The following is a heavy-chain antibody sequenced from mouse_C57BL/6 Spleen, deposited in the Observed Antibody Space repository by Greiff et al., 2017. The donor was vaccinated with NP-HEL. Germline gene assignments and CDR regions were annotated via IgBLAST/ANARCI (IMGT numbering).Heavy chain of an antibody. Sequence: VQLQQSGAELVRPGASVKLSCTASGFNIKDYYMHWVKQRPEQGLEWIGRIDPEDGDTEYAPKFQGKATMTADTSSNTAYLQLSSLTSEDTAVYYSSPLYYGSSYFDYWGQGTTLTVSS. CDR3: SPLYYGSSYFDY. J-gene: IGHJ2*01. V-gene: IGHV14-1*01. CDR1: GFNIKDYY. D-gene: IGHD1-1*01. CDR2: IDPEDGDT.